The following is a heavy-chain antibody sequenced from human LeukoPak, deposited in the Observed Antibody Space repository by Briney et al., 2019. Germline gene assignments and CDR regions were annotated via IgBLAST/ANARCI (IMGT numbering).Heavy chain of an antibody. V-gene: IGHV5-51*01. D-gene: IGHD2/OR15-2a*01. CDR1: GYSFTNYW. Sequence: GESLKISCKGSGYSFTNYWIGWVRQMPGKGLEWMGIIYPGDSDTRYSPSFQGQVTISADKSISTAYLQWSSLKASDTAMYYCARGPMSEYYYFDYWGQGTLVTVSS. CDR3: ARGPMSEYYYFDY. CDR2: IYPGDSDT. J-gene: IGHJ4*02.